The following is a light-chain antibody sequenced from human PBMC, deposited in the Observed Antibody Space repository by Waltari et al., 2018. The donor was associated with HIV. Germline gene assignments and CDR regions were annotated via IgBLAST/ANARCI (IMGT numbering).Light chain of an antibody. J-gene: IGKJ2*01. Sequence: DMQMTQSPSSLSASVGDRVTVTCRASQSISSYLNWYLQIPGKAPRLLIYATSSLQSGVPLRFSGSGSGTDFTLTISSLQPEDFATYYCQQSYSTPYTFGQGTKLEIK. V-gene: IGKV1-39*01. CDR3: QQSYSTPYT. CDR2: ATS. CDR1: QSISSY.